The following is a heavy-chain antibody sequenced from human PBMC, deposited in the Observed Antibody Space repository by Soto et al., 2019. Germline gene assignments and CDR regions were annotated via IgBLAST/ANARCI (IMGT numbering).Heavy chain of an antibody. CDR3: ARVPGDYPKIDILKYYFDY. V-gene: IGHV3-66*01. J-gene: IGHJ4*02. D-gene: IGHD4-17*01. Sequence: GGSLRLSCAASGFTVSSNYMSWVRQAPGKGLEWVSVIYSGGSTYYADSVKGRFTISRGNSKNTLYLQMNSLRAEDTAVYYCARVPGDYPKIDILKYYFDYWGQGTLVTVSS. CDR2: IYSGGST. CDR1: GFTVSSNY.